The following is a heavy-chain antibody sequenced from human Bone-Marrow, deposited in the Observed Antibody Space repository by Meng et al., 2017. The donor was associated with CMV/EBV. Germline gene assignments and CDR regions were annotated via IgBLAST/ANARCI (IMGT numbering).Heavy chain of an antibody. Sequence: ASGFTCDDSCMSWVRQAPGKGLEWVSGINWNGGSTGYAASVKGRFTISRDNAKNSLYLQMNSLRAEDTALYHCARGVGATTAWFDPWGQGTLVTVSS. V-gene: IGHV3-20*01. CDR2: INWNGGST. D-gene: IGHD1-26*01. J-gene: IGHJ5*02. CDR3: ARGVGATTAWFDP. CDR1: GFTCDDSC.